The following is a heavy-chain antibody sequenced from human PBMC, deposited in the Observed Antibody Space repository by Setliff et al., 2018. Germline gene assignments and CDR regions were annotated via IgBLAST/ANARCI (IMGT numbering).Heavy chain of an antibody. CDR2: IYYTGIT. Sequence: SETLSLTCTVSGGSISTNSYYWGWIRQPPGKGLEWIANIYYTGITYHNPSLKSRVTISLDTSKNQFSLKLTSGTAADTAVYHCARYNPKLPELAIYGSFDYWGQGALVTVSS. CDR1: GGSISTNSYY. D-gene: IGHD3-3*01. CDR3: ARYNPKLPELAIYGSFDY. J-gene: IGHJ4*02. V-gene: IGHV4-39*07.